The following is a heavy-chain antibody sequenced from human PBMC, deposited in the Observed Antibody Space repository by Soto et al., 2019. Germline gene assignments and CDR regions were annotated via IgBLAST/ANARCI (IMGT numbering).Heavy chain of an antibody. CDR2: IKQDGSEK. V-gene: IGHV3-7*01. Sequence: VGSLRLSCAASGFTFSSYWMSWVRQAPGKGLEWVANIKQDGSEKYYVDSVKGRFTISRDNAKNSLYLQMNSLRAEDTAVYYCARDRPDYSSSWYGDYYYYYYLDVWGKGTTVTV. J-gene: IGHJ6*03. CDR1: GFTFSSYW. D-gene: IGHD6-13*01. CDR3: ARDRPDYSSSWYGDYYYYYYLDV.